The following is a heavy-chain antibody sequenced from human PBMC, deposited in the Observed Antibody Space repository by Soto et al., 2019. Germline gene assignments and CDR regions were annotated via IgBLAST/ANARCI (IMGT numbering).Heavy chain of an antibody. Sequence: QVHLQASGPALVRPSAPLSLTCPFFGGSTTRHHWRCCARPTPGPGLEWSGVIYHSGNTNYNPSLKSRVTISVHKSKNQFSLKVTSVTAADTALYYCARLSASSKLRGVVINWGQGTLVTVSS. CDR2: IYHSGNT. CDR3: ARLSASSKLRGVVIN. CDR1: GGSTTRHHW. V-gene: IGHV4-4*02. J-gene: IGHJ4*02. D-gene: IGHD3-10*01.